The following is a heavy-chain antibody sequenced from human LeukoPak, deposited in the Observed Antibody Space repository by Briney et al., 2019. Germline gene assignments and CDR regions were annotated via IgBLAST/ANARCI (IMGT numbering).Heavy chain of an antibody. V-gene: IGHV4-59*01. J-gene: IGHJ4*02. D-gene: IGHD5-24*01. CDR3: ASGPDGYNPYYFDY. CDR1: GGSISSYY. CDR2: IYYSGST. Sequence: PSETLSLTCTVSGGSISSYYWSWIRQPPGKGLEWIGYIYYSGSTNYNPSLKSRVTISVDTSKNQFSLKLSSVTAADTAVYYCASGPDGYNPYYFDYWGQGTLVTVSS.